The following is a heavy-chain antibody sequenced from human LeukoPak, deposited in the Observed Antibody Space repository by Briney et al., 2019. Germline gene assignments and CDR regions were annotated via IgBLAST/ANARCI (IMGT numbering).Heavy chain of an antibody. CDR3: ARADSYDYVWGSYIGLFDY. J-gene: IGHJ4*02. CDR2: ISSSSSYI. D-gene: IGHD3-16*01. Sequence: GGSLRLSCAAPGFTFSSYSMNWVRQAPGKGLESVSSISSSSSYIYYADSVKGRFTISRDNAKNSLYLQMNSLRAEDTAVYYCARADSYDYVWGSYIGLFDYWGQGTLVTVSS. CDR1: GFTFSSYS. V-gene: IGHV3-21*01.